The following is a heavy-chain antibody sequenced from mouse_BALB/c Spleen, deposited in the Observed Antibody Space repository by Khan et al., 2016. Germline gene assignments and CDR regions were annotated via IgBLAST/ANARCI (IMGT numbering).Heavy chain of an antibody. CDR3: ARDDRWFAY. J-gene: IGHJ3*01. Sequence: EVELVESGGGLVKPGGSLKLSCAASGFTFSDYYMYWVRQTPEKRLEWVATISDGGSSTYYPDSVKGRFTISRDNAKNNLYLQMSSLKSEDTAMYYCARDDRWFAYWGQGTLVTVSA. V-gene: IGHV5-4*02. CDR2: ISDGGSST. D-gene: IGHD2-14*01. CDR1: GFTFSDYY.